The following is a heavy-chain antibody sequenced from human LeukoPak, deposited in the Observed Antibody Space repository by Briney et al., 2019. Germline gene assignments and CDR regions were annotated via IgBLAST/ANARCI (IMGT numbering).Heavy chain of an antibody. J-gene: IGHJ4*02. CDR1: GYTFTGYY. Sequence: ASVTVSCKASGYTFTGYYMHWVRQAPGQGLEWMGWINPNSGGTNYAQKFQGRVTMTRDTSSSTAYMEVSRLRSDDTAVYYCARDRPIRGYYYDSSGYEGVYWGQGTLVTVSS. CDR3: ARDRPIRGYYYDSSGYEGVY. D-gene: IGHD3-22*01. V-gene: IGHV1-2*02. CDR2: INPNSGGT.